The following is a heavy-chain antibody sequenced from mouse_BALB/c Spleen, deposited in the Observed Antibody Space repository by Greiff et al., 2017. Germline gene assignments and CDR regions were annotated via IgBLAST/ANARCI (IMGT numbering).Heavy chain of an antibody. D-gene: IGHD2-1*01. Sequence: EVQVVESGGGLVKPGGSLKLSCAASGFTFSSYAMSWVRQSPEKRLEWVAEISSGGSYTYYPDTVTGRFTISRDNAKNTLYLEMSSLRSEDTAMYYCARVYYGNPWFAYWGQGTLVTVSA. CDR1: GFTFSSYA. V-gene: IGHV5-9-4*01. CDR3: ARVYYGNPWFAY. J-gene: IGHJ3*01. CDR2: ISSGGSYT.